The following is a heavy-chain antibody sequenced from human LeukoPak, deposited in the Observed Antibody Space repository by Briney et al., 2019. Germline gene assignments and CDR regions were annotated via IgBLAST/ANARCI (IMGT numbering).Heavy chain of an antibody. CDR1: GFTFSSYA. CDR3: AKNYYDSSGYGFDF. Sequence: PGGSLRLSCAASGFTFSSYAMSWVRQAPGKGLEWVSAISGSGGSTYYADSVKGRFTISRDNSKNVLYLRMNSLTAEDTAVYYCAKNYYDSSGYGFDFWGQGTLVTVSS. CDR2: ISGSGGST. J-gene: IGHJ4*02. V-gene: IGHV3-23*01. D-gene: IGHD3-22*01.